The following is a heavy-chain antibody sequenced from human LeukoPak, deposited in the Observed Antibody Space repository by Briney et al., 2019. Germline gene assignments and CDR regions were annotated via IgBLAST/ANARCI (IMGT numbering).Heavy chain of an antibody. CDR2: MNPNSGNT. J-gene: IGHJ6*03. Sequence: ASVKVSCKASGYTFTNYEINWVRQATGQGLEWMGWMNPNSGNTGYAQKFQGRVTITRNTSISTAYMELSSLRSEDTAVYYCARKYYYDSSGYTSYYYYMDVWGKGTTVTVSS. D-gene: IGHD3-22*01. CDR1: GYTFTNYE. V-gene: IGHV1-8*01. CDR3: ARKYYYDSSGYTSYYYYMDV.